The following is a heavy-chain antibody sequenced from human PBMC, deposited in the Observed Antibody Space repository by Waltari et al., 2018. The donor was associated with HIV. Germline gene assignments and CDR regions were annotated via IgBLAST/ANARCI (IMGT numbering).Heavy chain of an antibody. V-gene: IGHV3-15*01. CDR3: TTVVVGAAFGGS. Sequence: EVQLVESGGGLVKPGGSLRVSCVGSGFSFSNAWLTWVRQAPGKGLEWVGRIKSKSDGGTTENAAPVKGRFTISRDDSKNTLFLQMNSLKTEDTAVYYCTTVVVGAAFGGSWGQGTLVTVSS. CDR1: GFSFSNAW. D-gene: IGHD1-26*01. CDR2: IKSKSDGGTT. J-gene: IGHJ5*02.